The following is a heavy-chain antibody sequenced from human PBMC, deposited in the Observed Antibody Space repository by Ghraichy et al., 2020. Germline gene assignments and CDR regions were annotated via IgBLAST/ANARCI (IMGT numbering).Heavy chain of an antibody. J-gene: IGHJ4*02. Sequence: ASVKVSCKASGYTFTSYGISWVRQAPGQGLEWMGWISAHSGSTNNAQKLQGRVTMTRDTSTSTAYMELRSLRSDDTVVYYCVRDPGSYGYGDYWGQGTLVTVSS. D-gene: IGHD3-16*01. CDR3: VRDPGSYGYGDY. CDR2: ISAHSGST. CDR1: GYTFTSYG. V-gene: IGHV1-18*04.